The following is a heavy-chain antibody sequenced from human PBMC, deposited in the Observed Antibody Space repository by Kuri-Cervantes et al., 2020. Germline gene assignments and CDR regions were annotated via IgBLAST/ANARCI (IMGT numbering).Heavy chain of an antibody. CDR3: ARDRCSSTSCYYYYYGMDV. V-gene: IGHV4-61*02. CDR1: GGSISSGSYY. Sequence: SETLSLTCTVSGGSISSGSYYWSWIRQPAGKGLEWIGRIYTSGSTNYNPSLKSRVTMSVDTSKNQFSLKLSSVTAADTAVYYCARDRCSSTSCYYYYYGMDVWGQGTTVTVSS. J-gene: IGHJ6*02. D-gene: IGHD2-2*01. CDR2: IYTSGST.